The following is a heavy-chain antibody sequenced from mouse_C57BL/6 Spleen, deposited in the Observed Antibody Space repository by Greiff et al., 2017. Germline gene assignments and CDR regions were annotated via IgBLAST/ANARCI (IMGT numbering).Heavy chain of an antibody. CDR3: TRVTTVVAKLFDY. V-gene: IGHV1-15*01. CDR1: GYTFTDYE. J-gene: IGHJ2*01. CDR2: IDPETGGT. Sequence: QVQLQQSGAELVRPGASVTLSCKASGYTFTDYEMHWVKQTPVHGLEWIGAIDPETGGTSYNQKFQGKAILTADKSSSTAYMELRSLTSEDSAVYYCTRVTTVVAKLFDYWGQGTTLTVSS. D-gene: IGHD1-1*01.